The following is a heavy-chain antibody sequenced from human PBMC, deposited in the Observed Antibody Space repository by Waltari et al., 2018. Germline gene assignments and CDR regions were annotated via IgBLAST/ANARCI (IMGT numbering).Heavy chain of an antibody. CDR1: GFTFGSHP. CDR2: ISVSDDT. CDR3: AKPFYNWDDPLHS. D-gene: IGHD1-20*01. Sequence: DVQVLESGGGLVPPGGSLRLSCTVSGFTFGSHPIRWGRQAPGAGLLWVSAISVSDDTYYANSVKGRFTISRDTSTNTVYLQLKNLRTEDTALYYCAKPFYNWDDPLHSWGRGTLVTVSS. J-gene: IGHJ4*02. V-gene: IGHV3-23*01.